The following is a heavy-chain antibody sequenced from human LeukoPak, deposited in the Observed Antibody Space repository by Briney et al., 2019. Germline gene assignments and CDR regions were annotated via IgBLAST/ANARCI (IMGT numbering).Heavy chain of an antibody. J-gene: IGHJ4*02. V-gene: IGHV3-7*01. CDR3: ASEAYYYGSGSSTVLEPEYYFDY. Sequence: PGGSLRLSCAASGFTFSSYWMSWVRQAPGKGREWVANIKQDGSEKYYVDSVKGRFTISRDNAKNSLYLQMNSLRAEDTAVYYCASEAYYYGSGSSTVLEPEYYFDYWGQGTLVTVSS. D-gene: IGHD3-10*01. CDR1: GFTFSSYW. CDR2: IKQDGSEK.